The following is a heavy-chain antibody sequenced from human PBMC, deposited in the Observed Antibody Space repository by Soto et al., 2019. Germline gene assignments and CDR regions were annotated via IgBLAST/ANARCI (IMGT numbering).Heavy chain of an antibody. Sequence: PGGSLRLSCAASGFTFSSYGMHWVRQAPGKGLEWVAFISYHGSDKYYADSVKGRFTISRDNFRDTVSLQMNSLRSDDTAVYYCAKDPTTGHYFFDHWGQGTQVTVSS. CDR2: ISYHGSDK. J-gene: IGHJ4*02. V-gene: IGHV3-30*18. D-gene: IGHD4-17*01. CDR3: AKDPTTGHYFFDH. CDR1: GFTFSSYG.